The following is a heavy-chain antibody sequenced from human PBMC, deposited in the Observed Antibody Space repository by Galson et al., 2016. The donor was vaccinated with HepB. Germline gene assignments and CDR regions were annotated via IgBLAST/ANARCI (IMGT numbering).Heavy chain of an antibody. CDR1: GGSISSSNW. J-gene: IGHJ1*01. CDR2: IYHSGST. Sequence: ETLSLTCAVSGGSISSSNWWNWVRQPPGKGLEWIGEIYHSGSTNYNPSLKSRVTISIDKSKNQFSLKPSSVTAADTAVYYCARPGIFGRPYLLHWGRGTLVSISS. V-gene: IGHV4-4*02. D-gene: IGHD2-15*01. CDR3: ARPGIFGRPYLLH.